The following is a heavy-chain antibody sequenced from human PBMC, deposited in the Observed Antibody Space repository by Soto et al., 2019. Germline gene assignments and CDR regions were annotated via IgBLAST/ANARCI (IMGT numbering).Heavy chain of an antibody. CDR1: GYAFTAHY. CDR3: ARDSGYSYGLPDY. D-gene: IGHD5-12*01. Sequence: GASVKVSCKASGYAFTAHYVIWVRQAPRQGPEWMGWINPNGGETNYAEKFRDRVTLTTDTSINAAYMELSGLTSDDTALYYCARDSGYSYGLPDYWGQGTLVTVSS. J-gene: IGHJ4*02. V-gene: IGHV1-2*02. CDR2: INPNGGET.